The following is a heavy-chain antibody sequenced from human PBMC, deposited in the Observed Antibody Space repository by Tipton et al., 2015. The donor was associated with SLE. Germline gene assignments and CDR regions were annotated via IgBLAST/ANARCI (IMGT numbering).Heavy chain of an antibody. J-gene: IGHJ4*02. D-gene: IGHD7-27*01. V-gene: IGHV4-4*07. CDR3: ARTNRGGATFFDY. CDR1: GDSITSYY. CDR2: VHSSGTT. Sequence: TLSLTCTVSGDSITSYYWSWIRQPAGKGLEWIGRVHSSGTTLYSPSLNSRVTVSLDTSKNQFSLKLTSVIAADTAVYYCARTNRGGATFFDYWGQGVLVTVSS.